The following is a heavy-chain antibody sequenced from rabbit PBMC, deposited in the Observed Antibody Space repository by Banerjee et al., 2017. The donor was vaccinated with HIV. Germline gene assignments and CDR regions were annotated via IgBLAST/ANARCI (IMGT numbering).Heavy chain of an antibody. CDR2: IYVDNGRT. J-gene: IGHJ4*01. V-gene: IGHV1S45*01. Sequence: EESGGDLVKPEGSLTITCTASGFSFSRSYWICWVRQAPGKGLEWIACIYVDNGRTYYASWAKGRFTISKTSSTTVTLQMTSLTVADTATYFCARDRDGDAGYGSLALWGPGTLVTVS. CDR3: ARDRDGDAGYGSLAL. D-gene: IGHD7-1*01. CDR1: GFSFSRSYW.